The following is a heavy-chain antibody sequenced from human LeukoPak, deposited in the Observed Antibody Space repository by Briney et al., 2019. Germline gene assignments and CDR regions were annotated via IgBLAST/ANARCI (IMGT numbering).Heavy chain of an antibody. CDR1: GFTFSSYT. D-gene: IGHD2-2*01. V-gene: IGHV3-30-3*01. CDR3: AREIPRGGSFDY. Sequence: GGSLRLSCVVSGFTFSSYTMHWVRQAPGKGLEWVGVILYDGSNKYYADSVEGRFTISRDNSKNTLYMQVNSLRAEDTAVYYCAREIPRGGSFDYWGQGTLVTVSS. CDR2: ILYDGSNK. J-gene: IGHJ4*02.